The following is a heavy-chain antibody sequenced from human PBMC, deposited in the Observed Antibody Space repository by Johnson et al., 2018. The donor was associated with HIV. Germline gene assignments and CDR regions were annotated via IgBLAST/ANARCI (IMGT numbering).Heavy chain of an antibody. CDR1: GFTFSNYA. J-gene: IGHJ3*02. CDR2: LTASGGTN. Sequence: VQLVESGGGLVQPGTSLRLSCVASGFTFSNYAMTWVRQAPGEGLEWVADLTASGGTNYHADSGKGRFTVSRDDSKNTLYLQMNSLRAEDTAVYYCAKVRRAVYGFDIWGQGTMVTVSS. CDR3: AKVRRAVYGFDI. V-gene: IGHV3-23*04.